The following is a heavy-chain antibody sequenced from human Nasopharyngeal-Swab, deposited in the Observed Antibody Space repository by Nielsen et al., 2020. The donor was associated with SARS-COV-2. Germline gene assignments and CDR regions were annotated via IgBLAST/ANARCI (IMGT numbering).Heavy chain of an antibody. J-gene: IGHJ4*02. D-gene: IGHD6-19*01. V-gene: IGHV3-23*01. CDR1: GFTFSSYA. CDR3: AKVAYSSGWSFDY. Sequence: ESLKISCAASGFTFSSYAMRWVRQAPGKGLEWVSVIIGSGGGTYYADSVKGRFTISRDNSKKTLNLQMNSLRAEDTAVYYRAKVAYSSGWSFDYWGQGTLVTVSS. CDR2: IIGSGGGT.